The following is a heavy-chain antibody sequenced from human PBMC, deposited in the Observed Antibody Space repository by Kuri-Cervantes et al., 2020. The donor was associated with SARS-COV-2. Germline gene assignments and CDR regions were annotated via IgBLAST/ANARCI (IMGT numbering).Heavy chain of an antibody. CDR1: GFTFSSYG. V-gene: IGHV3-30*02. CDR3: AKDRFYTAMAMTYFDY. Sequence: GGSLRLSCAASGFTFSSYGMHWVRQAPGKGLEWVAFIRYDGSNKYYADSVKGRFTISRDNSKNTLYLQMNSLRAEDTAVYYCAKDRFYTAMAMTYFDYWGQGTLVTVSS. J-gene: IGHJ4*02. D-gene: IGHD5-18*01. CDR2: IRYDGSNK.